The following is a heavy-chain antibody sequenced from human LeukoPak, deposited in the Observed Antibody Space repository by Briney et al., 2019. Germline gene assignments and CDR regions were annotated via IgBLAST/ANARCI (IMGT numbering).Heavy chain of an antibody. CDR3: ARVPWGHGENY. CDR2: INHSGST. D-gene: IGHD3-10*01. V-gene: IGHV4-34*01. CDR1: GGSFSGYY. Sequence: PSETLSLTCAVYGGSFSGYYWSWIRQPPGKGLEWIGEINHSGSTNYNPSLKSRVTISVDTSKNQFSLKLSSVTAADTAVYYCARVPWGHGENYWGQGTLVTVSS. J-gene: IGHJ4*02.